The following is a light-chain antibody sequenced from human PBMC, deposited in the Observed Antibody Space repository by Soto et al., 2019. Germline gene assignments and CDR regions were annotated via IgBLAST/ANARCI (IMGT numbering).Light chain of an antibody. V-gene: IGLV1-40*01. CDR2: GNN. J-gene: IGLJ3*02. Sequence: QPVLTQPPSVSGAPGQRVTISCTGNNSNIGAGYDVHWYQQLPGTAPKLLIYGNNNRPSGVPDRFSGSKSGTSASLAITGLQAEDEADYYCQSFDTTLSGFWVFGGGTKLTVL. CDR1: NSNIGAGYD. CDR3: QSFDTTLSGFWV.